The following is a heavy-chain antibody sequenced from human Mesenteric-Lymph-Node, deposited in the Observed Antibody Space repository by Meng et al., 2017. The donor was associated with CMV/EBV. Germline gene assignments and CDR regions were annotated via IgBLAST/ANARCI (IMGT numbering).Heavy chain of an antibody. CDR3: AKGWVGKYFDY. CDR2: ISSSGIST. CDR1: GFTFSTYA. Sequence: GESLKISCAASGFTFSTYAMSWVRQAPGKGLEWVSTISSSGISTNYADSVKGRFTISRDNSKNMLYLQMNSLRAEDTAVYYCAKGWVGKYFDYWGQGTLVTVSS. J-gene: IGHJ4*02. V-gene: IGHV3-23*01. D-gene: IGHD7-27*01.